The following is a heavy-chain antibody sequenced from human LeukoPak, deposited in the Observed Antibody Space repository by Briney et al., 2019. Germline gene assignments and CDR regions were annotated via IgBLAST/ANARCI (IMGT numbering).Heavy chain of an antibody. CDR3: AKTPYSSASERPLFDS. CDR2: ISGSGFRT. V-gene: IGHV3-23*01. D-gene: IGHD3-22*01. Sequence: GGSLRLSCASSGITFSGYAMSWVRLAPGKGLEWVSLISGSGFRTYYADSVKGRFTISRDNTKNTLYLEINSLRAEDTAVYYCAKTPYSSASERPLFDSWGQGTLVTVSS. J-gene: IGHJ4*02. CDR1: GITFSGYA.